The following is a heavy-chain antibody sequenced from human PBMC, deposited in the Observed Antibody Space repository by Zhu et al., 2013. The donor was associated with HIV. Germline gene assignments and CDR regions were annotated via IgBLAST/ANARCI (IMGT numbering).Heavy chain of an antibody. CDR3: ARGPLQWLFYAFDI. Sequence: VQLVESGGGVVQPGKSLRLSCAASRFNFNTFAMHWVRQAPGKGLEWVALISYDGGEKYYADSVKGRFAISRDNSKNTLSLQMNSLRLDDTALYYCARGPLQWLFYAFDIWGQGTMVTVSS. CDR1: RFNFNTFA. V-gene: IGHV3-30*09. D-gene: IGHD6-19*01. CDR2: ISYDGGEK. J-gene: IGHJ3*02.